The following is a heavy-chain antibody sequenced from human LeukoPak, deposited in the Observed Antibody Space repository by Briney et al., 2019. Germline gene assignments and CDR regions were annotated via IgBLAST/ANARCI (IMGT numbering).Heavy chain of an antibody. CDR2: IHPNTGTT. J-gene: IGHJ4*02. V-gene: IGHV1-2*02. Sequence: GASVKVSCKASKYTFTASYIHWVRQAPGQGLEWMGWIHPNTGTTNFAQKFQGRVALTRDASITTAYMDLSSLRSDDTAMYYCARHSGEQWLTHFEYWGQGTLVTVSS. CDR3: ARHSGEQWLTHFEY. D-gene: IGHD5-12*01. CDR1: KYTFTASY.